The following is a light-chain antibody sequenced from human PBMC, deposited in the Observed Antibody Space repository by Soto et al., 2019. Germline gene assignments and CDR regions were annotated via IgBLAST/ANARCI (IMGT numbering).Light chain of an antibody. V-gene: IGKV3-20*01. CDR1: QSVSSNY. J-gene: IGKJ2*01. CDR2: GAS. Sequence: VVLTQSPGTLSLSPGERATLSCRASQSVSSNYLAWYQQKPGQAPRLLIYGASNRATGIPDRFSGSGSGTDFTLSISRLESEDYAMYYCQQYGSSSYTFGQGTKLEIK. CDR3: QQYGSSSYT.